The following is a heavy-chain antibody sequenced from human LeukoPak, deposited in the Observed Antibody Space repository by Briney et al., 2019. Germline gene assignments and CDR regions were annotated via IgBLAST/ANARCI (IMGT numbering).Heavy chain of an antibody. D-gene: IGHD6-13*01. V-gene: IGHV3-30*04. CDR2: ISYDGSNK. J-gene: IGHJ4*02. Sequence: GGSLRLSCAASGFTFSSYAMQWVRQAPGKGLEWVAVISYDGSNKYYADSVKGRFTISRDNSKNTLYRQMNSLRAEDTAVYYCARDGGGAAPGTFDYWGQGTLVTVSS. CDR3: ARDGGGAAPGTFDY. CDR1: GFTFSSYA.